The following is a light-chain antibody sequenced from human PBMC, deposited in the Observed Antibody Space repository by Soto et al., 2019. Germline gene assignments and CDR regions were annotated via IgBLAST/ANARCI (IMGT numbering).Light chain of an antibody. Sequence: EVVLTQSPGTLSLSPGERGTLSCRASQSIINNYLAWYQQRPGQAPRLLIYGSSDRATGIPDRFSGSGSGTNFTLTISRLEHEDGAVYYCHQYGSSPPYTFGQGTKVEI. V-gene: IGKV3-20*01. CDR2: GSS. J-gene: IGKJ2*01. CDR3: HQYGSSPPYT. CDR1: QSIINNY.